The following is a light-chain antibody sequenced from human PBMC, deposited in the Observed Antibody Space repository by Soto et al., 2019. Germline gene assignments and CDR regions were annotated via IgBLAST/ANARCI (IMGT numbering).Light chain of an antibody. Sequence: QAVVTQPPSASGTPGQRVTISCSGSSSNIGSHTVNWYQQLPRTAPKLLIYSNNQRPSGVPDRFSGSKSGTSASLAISGLQSEDEADYYCAAWGDSLNGWVFGGGTKVTVL. CDR2: SNN. CDR3: AAWGDSLNGWV. CDR1: SSNIGSHT. J-gene: IGLJ3*02. V-gene: IGLV1-44*01.